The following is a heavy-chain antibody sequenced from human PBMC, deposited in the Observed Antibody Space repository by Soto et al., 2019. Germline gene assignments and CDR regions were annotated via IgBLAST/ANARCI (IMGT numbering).Heavy chain of an antibody. D-gene: IGHD6-19*01. V-gene: IGHV1-46*01. Sequence: ASVKVSCKASGYTFTSYYMHWVRQAPGQGLEWMGIINPSGGSTSYAQKFQGRVTMTRDTSTSTVYMELSSLRSEDTAVYYCARDPRTRIAVAGEDFYQFGMDLWGQGTKVTV. CDR1: GYTFTSYY. CDR3: ARDPRTRIAVAGEDFYQFGMDL. CDR2: INPSGGST. J-gene: IGHJ6*02.